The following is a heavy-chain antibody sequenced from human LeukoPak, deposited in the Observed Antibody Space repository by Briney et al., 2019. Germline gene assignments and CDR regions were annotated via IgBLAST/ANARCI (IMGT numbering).Heavy chain of an antibody. D-gene: IGHD7-27*01. CDR3: AKDQPITGGIPYYFDY. CDR2: ISGSGGST. V-gene: IGHV3-23*01. CDR1: GFTFSSYA. Sequence: GGSLRLSCAASGFTFSSYAMSWVRQAPEKGLEWVSAISGSGGSTYYADSVKGRFTISRDNSKNTLYLQMNSLRADDTAVYYCAKDQPITGGIPYYFDYWGQGTLVTVSS. J-gene: IGHJ4*02.